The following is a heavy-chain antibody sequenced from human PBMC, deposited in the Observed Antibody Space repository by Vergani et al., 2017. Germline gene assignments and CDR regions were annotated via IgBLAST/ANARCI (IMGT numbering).Heavy chain of an antibody. D-gene: IGHD3-10*01. CDR2: ISGSGGST. CDR3: AKIIYYYGSGSYYNRIYYFDH. CDR1: GFTFSSYA. Sequence: EVQLLESGGGLVQPGGSLRLSCAASGFTFSSYAMSWVRQAPGKGLEWVAAISGSGGSTYYADSVKGRFTISRDNSKNTLYLQMNSLRAEDTAVYYCAKIIYYYGSGSYYNRIYYFDHWGQGTLVTVSS. J-gene: IGHJ4*02. V-gene: IGHV3-23*01.